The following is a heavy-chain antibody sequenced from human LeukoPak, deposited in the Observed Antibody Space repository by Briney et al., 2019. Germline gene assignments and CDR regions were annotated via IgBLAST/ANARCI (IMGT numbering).Heavy chain of an antibody. Sequence: SETLSLTCTVSGGSISSSSYYWGWIRQPPGKGLEWIVSIYYSGSTYYNPSLKSRVTISVDTSKNQFSLKLSSVTAADTAVYYCARRRAYYDILTGYYLDYWGQGTLVTVSS. D-gene: IGHD3-9*01. CDR2: IYYSGST. J-gene: IGHJ4*02. CDR3: ARRRAYYDILTGYYLDY. CDR1: GGSISSSSYY. V-gene: IGHV4-39*01.